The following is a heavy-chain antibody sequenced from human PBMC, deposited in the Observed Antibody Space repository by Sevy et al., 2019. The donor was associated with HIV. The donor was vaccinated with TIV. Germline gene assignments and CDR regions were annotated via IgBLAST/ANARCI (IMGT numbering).Heavy chain of an antibody. V-gene: IGHV3-23*01. J-gene: IGHJ4*02. Sequence: GGSLRLSCAASGFTLSSYVMSWVRHSPGKGLEWVSTISHTSESSNYADSVKGRFTISRDNSKNTLYLQMNSLGVEDTAVYYCAGRRVGDFWSGSVRRPWAGGPLFDYWGQGTLVTVSS. D-gene: IGHD3-3*01. CDR1: GFTLSSYV. CDR3: AGRRVGDFWSGSVRRPWAGGPLFDY. CDR2: ISHTSESS.